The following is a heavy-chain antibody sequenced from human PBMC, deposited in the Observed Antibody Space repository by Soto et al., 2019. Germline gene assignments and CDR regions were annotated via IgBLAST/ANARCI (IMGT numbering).Heavy chain of an antibody. CDR2: IYYSGST. J-gene: IGHJ6*03. V-gene: IGHV4-31*03. CDR1: GGSISSGGYY. Sequence: SETLSLTCTVSGGSISSGGYYWSWIRQHPGKGLEWIGYIYYSGSTYYNPSLKSRVTISVDTSKNQFSLKLSSVTAADTAVYYCARAYCSSTSCHRYYYYYYMDVWGKGTTVTVSS. CDR3: ARAYCSSTSCHRYYYYYYMDV. D-gene: IGHD2-2*01.